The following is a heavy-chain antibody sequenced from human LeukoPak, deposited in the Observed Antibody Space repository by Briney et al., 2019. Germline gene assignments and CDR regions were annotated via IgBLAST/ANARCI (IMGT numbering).Heavy chain of an antibody. J-gene: IGHJ5*02. D-gene: IGHD3-22*01. Sequence: ASVKVSCKASGGTFSSYAISWVRQAPGQGLEWMGGIIPIFGTANYAQKFQGRVTITADKSTSTAYMELSSLRSDDTAVYYCASTMYYYDSSGYYHKGNWFDPWGQGTLVTVSS. CDR3: ASTMYYYDSSGYYHKGNWFDP. CDR1: GGTFSSYA. CDR2: IIPIFGTA. V-gene: IGHV1-69*06.